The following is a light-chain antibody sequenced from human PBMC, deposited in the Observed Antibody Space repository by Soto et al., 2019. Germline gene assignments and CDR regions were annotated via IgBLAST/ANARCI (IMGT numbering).Light chain of an antibody. J-gene: IGLJ2*01. CDR1: SSNIGSNY. CDR2: SNN. CDR3: AAWDDSLSGYVV. V-gene: IGLV1-47*02. Sequence: QSVLTQPPSASGTPGQRVTISCSRSSSNIGSNYVYWYQQLPGTAPKLLIYSNNQRPSGVPDRFSGSKSGTSASLAISGLRSEDEADYYCAAWDDSLSGYVVFGGGTQLTVL.